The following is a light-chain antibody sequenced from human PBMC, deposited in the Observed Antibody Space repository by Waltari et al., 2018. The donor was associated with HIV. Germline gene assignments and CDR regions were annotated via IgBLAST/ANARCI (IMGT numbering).Light chain of an antibody. J-gene: IGKJ2*01. CDR3: QQYGNSPRT. Sequence: EIVLTQSPGTLSLSPGERATLSCRASQRVISDYLAWYQQKRGQPPRLLIFGASSRATGIPDRFSGSGSGTDFTLTISRLEPEDFAMYYCQQYGNSPRTFGQGTKLEFK. CDR2: GAS. CDR1: QRVISDY. V-gene: IGKV3-20*01.